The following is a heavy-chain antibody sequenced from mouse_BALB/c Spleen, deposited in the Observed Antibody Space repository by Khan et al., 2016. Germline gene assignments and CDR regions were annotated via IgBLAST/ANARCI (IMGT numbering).Heavy chain of an antibody. CDR2: IHYSGST. CDR3: TRGDYYCSGY. J-gene: IGHJ2*01. D-gene: IGHD1-1*01. Sequence: VQLKESGPDLVKPSQSLSLTCTVTGYSISSGYSWHWIRQFPGNKLEWMAYIHYSGSTNYNPSLKSRISITRDTSKNQFFLQLISVTTEDTATXYCTRGDYYCSGYWGQGTTLTVSS. CDR1: GYSISSGYS. V-gene: IGHV3-1*02.